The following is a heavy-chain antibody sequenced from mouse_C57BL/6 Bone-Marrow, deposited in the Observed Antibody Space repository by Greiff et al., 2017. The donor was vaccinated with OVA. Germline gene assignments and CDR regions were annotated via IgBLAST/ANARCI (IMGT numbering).Heavy chain of an antibody. CDR3: ARQFYYDDGQCYFDY. V-gene: IGHV1-59*01. Sequence: QVQLQQPGAELVRPGTSVKLSCKASGYTFTSYWMNWVKQRPGQGLEWIGVIDPSDSYTHYNQKFKGKATLTVDTSSSTAYMQLSSLTSEDSEVYYCARQFYYDDGQCYFDYWGQGTTLTVSS. CDR2: IDPSDSYT. J-gene: IGHJ2*01. CDR1: GYTFTSYW. D-gene: IGHD1-1*01.